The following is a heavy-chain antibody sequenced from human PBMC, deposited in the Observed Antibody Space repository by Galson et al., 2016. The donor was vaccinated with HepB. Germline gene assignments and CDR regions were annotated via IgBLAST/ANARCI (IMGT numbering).Heavy chain of an antibody. CDR3: AKLPRFGVDS. D-gene: IGHD3-10*01. CDR1: GFTFSSYS. Sequence: SLRLSCAASGFTFSSYSMNWVRQAPGKGLEWASSISSSSTYIYYADSVRGRFTISRDNAKNSLYLQMNSLRTEDTAVYYCAKLPRFGVDSWGQGTLVTVSS. CDR2: ISSSSTYI. V-gene: IGHV3-21*04. J-gene: IGHJ4*02.